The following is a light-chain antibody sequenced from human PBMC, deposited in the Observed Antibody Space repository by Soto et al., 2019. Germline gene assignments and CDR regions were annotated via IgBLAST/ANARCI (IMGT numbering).Light chain of an antibody. CDR2: HTT. V-gene: IGLV7-46*01. CDR1: TGAVTSGHY. Sequence: QAVVTQEPSLTVSPGGTVTLNCGSSTGAVTSGHYPYWFQQKPGQAPRTLIYHTTDKHSLTPARFSGSLLGGKAALTLSGAQPEDEAEYYCLLSYSDAGIFGGGTKLTVL. CDR3: LLSYSDAGI. J-gene: IGLJ2*01.